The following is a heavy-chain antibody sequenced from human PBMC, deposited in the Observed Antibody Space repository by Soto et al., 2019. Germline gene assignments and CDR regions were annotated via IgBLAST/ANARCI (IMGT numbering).Heavy chain of an antibody. D-gene: IGHD2-21*01. V-gene: IGHV3-48*01. CDR3: AFGEASPYYYYAVDL. CDR1: GLTFSSYS. Sequence: EVQLVESGGGLVQRGGSLRLSCAASGLTFSSYSMNWVRQAPGKGLEWVSYISSSSSSIYYADSVKRRFTISRDNAKRAPSLQMNRIRAEHTAVSYCAFGEASPYYYYAVDLWGQAATVSASS. J-gene: IGHJ6*01. CDR2: ISSSSSSI.